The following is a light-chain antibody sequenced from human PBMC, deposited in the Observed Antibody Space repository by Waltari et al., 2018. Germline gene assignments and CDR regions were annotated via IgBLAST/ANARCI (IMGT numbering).Light chain of an antibody. Sequence: ELVLTQSPGTLSLSPGDRATLSCRASQSVSRNYLTWYQQKPGQAPRLLIYDASTRATGVPDRFGGSGSGTDFTLTISRLEPEEFAVYYCQQYGDSPPYTFGQGTRLEIK. J-gene: IGKJ2*01. CDR1: QSVSRNY. CDR2: DAS. V-gene: IGKV3-20*01. CDR3: QQYGDSPPYT.